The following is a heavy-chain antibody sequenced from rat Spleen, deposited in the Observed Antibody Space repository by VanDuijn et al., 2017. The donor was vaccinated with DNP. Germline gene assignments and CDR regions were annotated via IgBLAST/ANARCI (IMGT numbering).Heavy chain of an antibody. Sequence: EVQVLESGGGLVQPGNSLKLSCATSGFTFSNSWMYWYRQFPEKRLEWVARIKAKSNNYATDYTESVKGRFTISRDDSKSSIYLQMNNLKEEDTAIYYCACNNYACAYWGQGTLVTVSS. CDR3: ACNNYACAY. CDR2: IKAKSNNYAT. D-gene: IGHD1-10*01. V-gene: IGHV6-6*01. CDR1: GFTFSNSW. J-gene: IGHJ3*01.